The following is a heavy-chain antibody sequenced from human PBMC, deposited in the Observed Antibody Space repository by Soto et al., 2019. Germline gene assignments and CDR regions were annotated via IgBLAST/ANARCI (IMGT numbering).Heavy chain of an antibody. V-gene: IGHV4-59*01. J-gene: IGHJ5*02. CDR1: GGSISSYY. CDR2: IYYSGST. D-gene: IGHD3-3*01. Sequence: PSETLSLTCTVSGGSISSYYWSWIRQPPGKGLEWIGYIYYSGSTNYNPSLKSRVTISVDTSKNQFSLKLSSVTAADTAVYYCASGDDPSGWFDPWGQGTLVTVSS. CDR3: ASGDDPSGWFDP.